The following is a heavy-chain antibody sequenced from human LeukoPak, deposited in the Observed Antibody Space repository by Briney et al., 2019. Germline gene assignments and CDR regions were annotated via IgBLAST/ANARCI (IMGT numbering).Heavy chain of an antibody. CDR3: ASYGDQGWFDP. J-gene: IGHJ5*02. V-gene: IGHV3-33*01. Sequence: GGSLRLSCAASGFTFSSYGMHWVRQAPGKGLEWVAVIWYDGGNKYYADSVKGRFTISRDNSKNTLYLQMNSLRAEDTAVYYCASYGDQGWFDPWGQGTLVTVSS. CDR1: GFTFSSYG. CDR2: IWYDGGNK. D-gene: IGHD4-17*01.